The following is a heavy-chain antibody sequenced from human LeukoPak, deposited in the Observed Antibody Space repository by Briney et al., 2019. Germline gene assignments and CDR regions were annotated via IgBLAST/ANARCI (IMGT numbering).Heavy chain of an antibody. D-gene: IGHD4-23*01. Sequence: GASVKVSCKASGYTFTGYYMHWVRQAPGQGLEWMGWINPNSGSTNYAQKFQGRVTMTRDTSISTAYMELSRLRSDDTAVYYCARGLPIMTTVVTPPAHWGQGTLVTVSS. J-gene: IGHJ4*02. CDR2: INPNSGST. CDR1: GYTFTGYY. V-gene: IGHV1-2*02. CDR3: ARGLPIMTTVVTPPAH.